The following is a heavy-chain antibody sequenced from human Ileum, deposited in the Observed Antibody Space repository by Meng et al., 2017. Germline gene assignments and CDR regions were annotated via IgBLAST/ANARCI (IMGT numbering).Heavy chain of an antibody. CDR1: SGSITSDTY. Sequence: QVQLQEPGPGLVKPSGTLSLTCAVSSGSITSDTYWSWVRLPPGKGLEWIGQISHSGSTFYNPPLKSRVTMSVDKSKSQFSLMLTSVTAADTAVYYCARHGGYYQGFWGQGTLVTVSS. V-gene: IGHV4-4*02. J-gene: IGHJ4*02. CDR2: ISHSGST. D-gene: IGHD4-23*01. CDR3: ARHGGYYQGF.